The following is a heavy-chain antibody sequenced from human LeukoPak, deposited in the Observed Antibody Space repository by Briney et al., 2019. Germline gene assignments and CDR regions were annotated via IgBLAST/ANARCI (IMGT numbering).Heavy chain of an antibody. Sequence: GGSLRLSCAASGFTFSTYAMSWVRQAPGKGLEWVSATSGSADSTYYADSVKGQFAISRDNSKNTLYLQMNSLRAEDTAVYFCAKDRARGGTTDFDYWGQGTLVTVSS. J-gene: IGHJ4*02. CDR3: AKDRARGGTTDFDY. D-gene: IGHD1-7*01. CDR1: GFTFSTYA. V-gene: IGHV3-23*01. CDR2: TSGSADST.